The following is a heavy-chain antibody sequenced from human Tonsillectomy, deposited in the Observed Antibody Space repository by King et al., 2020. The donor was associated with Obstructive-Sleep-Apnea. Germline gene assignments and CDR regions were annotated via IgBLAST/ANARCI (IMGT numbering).Heavy chain of an antibody. J-gene: IGHJ4*02. CDR2: IYPGDSDT. V-gene: IGHV5-51*01. CDR1: GYSFSNYW. CDR3: ARHFQTTVVTPGDY. D-gene: IGHD4-23*01. Sequence: VQLVESGAEVKKPGVSLKISCKGSGYSFSNYWIGWVRQMPGKGLEWIGIIYPGDSDTRYSPSFQGQVTISADKSISTAYLQWSSLKASDTAIYYWARHFQTTVVTPGDYWGQGTLVTVSS.